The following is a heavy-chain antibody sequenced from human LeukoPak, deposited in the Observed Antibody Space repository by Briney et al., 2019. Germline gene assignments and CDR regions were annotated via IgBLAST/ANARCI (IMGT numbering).Heavy chain of an antibody. CDR3: ARAAYYDFWSGYLKSSGYFDY. D-gene: IGHD3-3*01. J-gene: IGHJ4*02. Sequence: PGGSLRLSCAASGFTFSSYAMSWVRQAPGKGLEWVSAISGSGGSTYYADSVKGRFTISRDNSKNTLYLQMNSLRAEDTAVYYCARAAYYDFWSGYLKSSGYFDYWGQGTLVTVSS. CDR2: ISGSGGST. CDR1: GFTFSSYA. V-gene: IGHV3-23*01.